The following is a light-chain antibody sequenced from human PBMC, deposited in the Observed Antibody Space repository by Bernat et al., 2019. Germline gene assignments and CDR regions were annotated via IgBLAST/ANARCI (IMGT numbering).Light chain of an antibody. CDR2: GAS. Sequence: ETVLTQSPGTLSLSPGERATLSCRASQSVSSSYLAWYQQKPGQAPRLLIYGASSRATGIPDRFSGSGSGTDFTLTISRLEPEDFAVYYWQQYGSSPFTFGPRTKVDIK. CDR3: QQYGSSPFT. V-gene: IGKV3-20*01. CDR1: QSVSSSY. J-gene: IGKJ3*01.